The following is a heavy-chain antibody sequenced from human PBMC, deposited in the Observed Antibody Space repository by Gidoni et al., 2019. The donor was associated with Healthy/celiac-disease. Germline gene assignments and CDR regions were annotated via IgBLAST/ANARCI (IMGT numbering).Heavy chain of an antibody. J-gene: IGHJ4*02. CDR2: ISSSSSYI. D-gene: IGHD1-20*01. V-gene: IGHV3-21*01. CDR3: ASAGIAGSFAY. CDR1: GFTFSSYS. Sequence: EVHLLESGGGLVKPGWSLRLSCAASGFTFSSYSMNWVLQAPGKGLEWVSSISSSSSYIYYADSVKGRFTISRDNAKNSLYLQMNSLRAEDTAVYYCASAGIAGSFAYWGQGTLVTVSS.